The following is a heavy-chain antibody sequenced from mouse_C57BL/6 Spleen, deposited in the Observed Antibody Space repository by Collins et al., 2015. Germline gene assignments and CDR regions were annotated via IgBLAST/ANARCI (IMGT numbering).Heavy chain of an antibody. CDR3: VRFADY. CDR2: ILPGSGNT. Sequence: QVQLQQSGAELMKPGASVKISCKASGYTFSYYWIEWAKQRPGHGLEWIGEILPGSGNTNYNEKFKGKATFTADTSSNTAYMQLSSLTSEDSAVYYCVRFADYWGQGTSVTVSS. V-gene: IGHV1-9*01. J-gene: IGHJ4*01. CDR1: GYTFSYYW.